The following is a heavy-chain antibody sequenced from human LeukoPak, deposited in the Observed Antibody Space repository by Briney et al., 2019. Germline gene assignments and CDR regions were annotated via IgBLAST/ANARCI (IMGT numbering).Heavy chain of an antibody. Sequence: ASVKVSCKASGGTFNSFAINWVRQATGQGLEWMGWMNPNSGNTGYAQKFQGRVTMTRNTSINTAYMELSSLRSEDTAVYFCARRRVGDAFDIWGQGTMVTLSS. V-gene: IGHV1-8*02. CDR1: GGTFNSFA. CDR2: MNPNSGNT. CDR3: ARRRVGDAFDI. J-gene: IGHJ3*02.